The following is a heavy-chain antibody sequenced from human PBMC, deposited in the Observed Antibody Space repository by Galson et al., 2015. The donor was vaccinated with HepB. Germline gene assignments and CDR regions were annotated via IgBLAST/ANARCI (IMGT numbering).Heavy chain of an antibody. J-gene: IGHJ4*02. CDR2: IDWDDDK. D-gene: IGHD4-11*01. CDR1: GFSLSTSGMC. Sequence: PALVKPTQTLTLTCTFSGFSLSTSGMCVSWIRQPPGKALEWLALIDWDDDKYYSTSLKTRLTISKDTSKNQVVLTMTNMDPVDTATYYCARIRWTTVTTLFDYWGQGTLVTVSS. V-gene: IGHV2-70*01. CDR3: ARIRWTTVTTLFDY.